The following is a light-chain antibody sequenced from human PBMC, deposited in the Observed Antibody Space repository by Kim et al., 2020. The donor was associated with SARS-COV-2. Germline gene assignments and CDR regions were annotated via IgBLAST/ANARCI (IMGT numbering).Light chain of an antibody. J-gene: IGLJ2*01. CDR1: SSNIGDYNY. V-gene: IGLV2-14*03. CDR2: DVS. CDR3: TSYAGTSTPVV. Sequence: QSALTQPASVSGSPGQSITISCTGTSSNIGDYNYVSWYQQHPGTAPKLLIYDVSHRPSGVSDRFSGSKSGNTATLTISGLQAEDEALYYCTSYAGTSTPVVFGGGTQLTVL.